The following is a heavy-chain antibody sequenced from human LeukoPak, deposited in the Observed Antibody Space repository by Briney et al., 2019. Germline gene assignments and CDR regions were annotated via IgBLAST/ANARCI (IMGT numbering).Heavy chain of an antibody. D-gene: IGHD6-6*01. CDR1: GFTFTSYS. V-gene: IGHV3-48*01. CDR3: ARDHASPKDAFDI. J-gene: IGHJ3*02. Sequence: GGSLRLSCAASGFTFTSYSMNWVRQAPGKGLEWVSYISSSSSTIYYADSVKGRFTISRDNAKNSLYLQMNSLRAEDTAVYYCARDHASPKDAFDIWGQGTMVTVSS. CDR2: ISSSSSTI.